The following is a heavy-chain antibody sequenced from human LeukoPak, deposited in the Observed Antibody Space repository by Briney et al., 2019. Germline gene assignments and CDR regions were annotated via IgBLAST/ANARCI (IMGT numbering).Heavy chain of an antibody. D-gene: IGHD2-21*01. Sequence: GASVKVSCKASGGTFSSYAISWVRQAPGQGLEWMGGIIPIFGTANYAQKFQGRVTITADESTSTAYMELSSLRSEDTAVYYCASMRGGDFAYYYYYYMDVWGKGTTVTVSS. CDR3: ASMRGGDFAYYYYYYMDV. J-gene: IGHJ6*03. CDR2: IIPIFGTA. CDR1: GGTFSSYA. V-gene: IGHV1-69*13.